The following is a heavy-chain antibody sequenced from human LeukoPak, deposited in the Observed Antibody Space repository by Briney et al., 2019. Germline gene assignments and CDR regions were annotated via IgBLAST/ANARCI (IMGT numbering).Heavy chain of an antibody. Sequence: SETLSLTCAVYGGSFSGYYWSWIRQPPGKGLEWIGEINHSGSTNYNPSLKSRVTISVDTSKNQFSLKLSSVTAADTAVYYCARVSCSGGSCYAEYFQHWGQGTLVTVSS. CDR3: ARVSCSGGSCYAEYFQH. V-gene: IGHV4-34*01. CDR2: INHSGST. D-gene: IGHD2-15*01. CDR1: GGSFSGYY. J-gene: IGHJ1*01.